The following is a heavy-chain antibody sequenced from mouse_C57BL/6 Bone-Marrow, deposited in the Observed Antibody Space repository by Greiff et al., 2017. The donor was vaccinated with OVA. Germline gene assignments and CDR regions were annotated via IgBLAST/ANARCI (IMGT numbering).Heavy chain of an antibody. CDR2: IYPRSGNT. D-gene: IGHD1-1*01. Sequence: QVQLQQSGAELARPGASVKLSCKASGYTFTSYGISWVKQRPGQGLEWIGEIYPRSGNTYYNEKFKGKATLTADKSSSTAYMELRSLTSEDSAVYFCAREVDLYWGQGTLVTVSA. CDR1: GYTFTSYG. J-gene: IGHJ3*01. V-gene: IGHV1-81*01. CDR3: AREVDLY.